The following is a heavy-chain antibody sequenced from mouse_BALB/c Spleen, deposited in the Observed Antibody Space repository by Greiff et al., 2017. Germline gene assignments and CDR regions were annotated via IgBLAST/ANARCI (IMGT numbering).Heavy chain of an antibody. CDR2: IDPENGNT. CDR3: ARRGYRYDDGYYLDY. Sequence: EVQLQQSGAELVRPGALVKLSCKASGFNIKDYYMHWVKQRPEQGLEWIGWIDPENGNTIYDPKFQGKASITADTSSNTAYLQLSSLTSEDTAVYYCARRGYRYDDGYYLDYWGQGTTLTVAS. J-gene: IGHJ2*01. V-gene: IGHV14-1*02. CDR1: GFNIKDYY. D-gene: IGHD2-14*01.